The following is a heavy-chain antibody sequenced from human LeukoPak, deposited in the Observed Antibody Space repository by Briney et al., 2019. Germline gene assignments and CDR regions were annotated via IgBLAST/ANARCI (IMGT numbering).Heavy chain of an antibody. V-gene: IGHV3-23*01. J-gene: IGHJ3*02. CDR2: ISGSGGST. CDR1: GFTFTTYA. CDR3: AKPSGWYEAFDI. Sequence: GGSLRLSCAASGFTFTTYAMNWVRQAPGKGLEWVSAISGSGGSTYYADSVKDRFTISRDNSKNTLYLQTNSLRAEDTAVYYCAKPSGWYEAFDIWGQGTMVTVSS. D-gene: IGHD6-19*01.